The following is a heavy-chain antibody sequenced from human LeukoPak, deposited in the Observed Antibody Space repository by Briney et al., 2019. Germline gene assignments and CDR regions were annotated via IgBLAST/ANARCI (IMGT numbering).Heavy chain of an antibody. D-gene: IGHD1-26*01. Sequence: GGSLRLSCAASGFTFDDYTMHWVRQAPGKGLEWVSLISWDGGSTYYADSVKGRFTISRDNSKNSLYLQMNSLRTEDTALYYCAKGEGSQWWELQFDYWGQGTLVTVSS. V-gene: IGHV3-43*01. CDR2: ISWDGGST. CDR3: AKGEGSQWWELQFDY. J-gene: IGHJ4*02. CDR1: GFTFDDYT.